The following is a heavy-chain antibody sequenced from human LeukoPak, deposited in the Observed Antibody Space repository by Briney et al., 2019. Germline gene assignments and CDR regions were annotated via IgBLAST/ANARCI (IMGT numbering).Heavy chain of an antibody. D-gene: IGHD3-22*01. J-gene: IGHJ4*02. CDR2: INPNSGGT. CDR1: GYTFTGYY. V-gene: IGHV1-2*06. Sequence: ASVKVSCKASGYTFTGYYMHWVRQAPGQGLEWMGRINPNSGGTNYARKFQGRVTMTRDTSISTAYMELSRLRSDDTAVYYCARVFRGGSDYYDSSGYYRPFDYWGQGTLVTVSS. CDR3: ARVFRGGSDYYDSSGYYRPFDY.